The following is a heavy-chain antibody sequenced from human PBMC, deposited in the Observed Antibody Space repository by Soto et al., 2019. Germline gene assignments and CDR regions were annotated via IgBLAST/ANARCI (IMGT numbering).Heavy chain of an antibody. CDR1: GDSVSSNSAA. Sequence: SQTLSLTCAISGDSVSSNSAAWNWIRQSPSRGLEWLGRTYYRSKWYNDYAVSVKSRITINPDTSKNQFSLQLNSVTPEDTAVYYCARGEKTTVTTSYYYYYMDVWGKGTTVTVSS. CDR2: TYYRSKWYN. CDR3: ARGEKTTVTTSYYYYYMDV. J-gene: IGHJ6*03. V-gene: IGHV6-1*01. D-gene: IGHD4-4*01.